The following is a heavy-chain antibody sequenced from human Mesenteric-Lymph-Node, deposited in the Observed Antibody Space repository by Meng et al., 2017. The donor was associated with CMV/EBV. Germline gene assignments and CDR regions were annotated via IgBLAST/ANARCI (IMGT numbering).Heavy chain of an antibody. CDR1: GFTFSSYW. CDR2: ISSSGNTI. CDR3: ARDFYRLNDDQNYYHYCGMDV. V-gene: IGHV3-48*04. Sequence: GGSLRLSCAASGFTFSSYWMSWVRQAPGKGLEWVANISSSGNTIQYADSVRGRFIIYKENVKNSVHLQMNALRVEDTAIYYCARDFYRLNDDQNYYHYCGMDVWGQGTTVTVSS. J-gene: IGHJ6*02. D-gene: IGHD2/OR15-2a*01.